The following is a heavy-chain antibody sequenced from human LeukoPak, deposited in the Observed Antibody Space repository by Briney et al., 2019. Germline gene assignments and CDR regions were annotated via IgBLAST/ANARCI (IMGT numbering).Heavy chain of an antibody. Sequence: SETLSLTCTVSGGSISSSSYYWGWIRQPPGKGLEWIGSIYYSGSTYYNPSLKSRVTISVDTSKNQFSLKLSSVTAADTAVYYCAGGETVVVPAAPIPYYYYYMDVWGKGTTVTISS. J-gene: IGHJ6*03. V-gene: IGHV4-39*07. CDR2: IYYSGST. CDR1: GGSISSSSYY. D-gene: IGHD2-2*01. CDR3: AGGETVVVPAAPIPYYYYYMDV.